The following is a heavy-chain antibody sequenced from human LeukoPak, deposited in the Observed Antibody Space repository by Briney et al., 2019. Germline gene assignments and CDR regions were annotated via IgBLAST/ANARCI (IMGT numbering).Heavy chain of an antibody. CDR3: IRGSNWAFDY. CDR2: IRSKAKSYAT. V-gene: IGHV3-73*01. D-gene: IGHD6-13*01. CDR1: GFIFSDSS. J-gene: IGHJ4*02. Sequence: PGGSLRLSCAAPGFIFSDSSIHWVRQASGEGLEWVGRIRSKAKSYATAYGASVRGRFTISRDDSKNTAYLQMNSLKTEDTALYYCIRGSNWAFDYWGQGTLVTVSS.